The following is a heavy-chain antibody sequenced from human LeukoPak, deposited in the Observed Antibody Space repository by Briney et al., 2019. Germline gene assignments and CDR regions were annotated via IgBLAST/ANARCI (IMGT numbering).Heavy chain of an antibody. V-gene: IGHV3-30*18. Sequence: ERSLRLSCAASGFTFSSFSSYGMHWVRQAPGKGLEWVATISYDGSNKYYTDSVKGRFTVSRDNSKNTLYLQMNSLRAEDTAVYYCAKDRRSLLRFDYWGQGTLVTVSS. CDR2: ISYDGSNK. J-gene: IGHJ4*02. CDR3: AKDRRSLLRFDY. D-gene: IGHD2-15*01. CDR1: GFTFSSFSSYG.